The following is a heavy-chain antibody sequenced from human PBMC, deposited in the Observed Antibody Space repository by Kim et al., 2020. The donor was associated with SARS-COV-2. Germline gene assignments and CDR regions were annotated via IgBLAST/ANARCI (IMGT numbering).Heavy chain of an antibody. J-gene: IGHJ4*02. D-gene: IGHD3-10*01. Sequence: PSFQGQVTISADKSISTAYLQWSSLKASDTAMYYCASLTMVRGVPSAFDYWGQGTLVTVSS. V-gene: IGHV5-51*01. CDR3: ASLTMVRGVPSAFDY.